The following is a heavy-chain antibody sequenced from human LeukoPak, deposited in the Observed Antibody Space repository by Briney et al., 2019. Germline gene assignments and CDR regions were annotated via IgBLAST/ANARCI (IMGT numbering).Heavy chain of an antibody. CDR2: IYSGGST. V-gene: IGHV3-66*04. Sequence: QPGGSLRLSCAASGITVSSNQMSWVRQAPGKGLEWVSVIYSGGSTYYADSVKGRFTISRDNSKNTLYLQMNSLRAEDTAVYYCARRGSAFDYWGQGTLVTVSS. D-gene: IGHD5-12*01. CDR1: GITVSSNQ. CDR3: ARRGSAFDY. J-gene: IGHJ4*02.